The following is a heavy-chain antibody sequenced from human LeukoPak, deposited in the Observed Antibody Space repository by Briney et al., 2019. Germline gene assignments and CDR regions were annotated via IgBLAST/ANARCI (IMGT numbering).Heavy chain of an antibody. CDR3: ARDRGSGWYSGSWFDP. V-gene: IGHV4-39*07. J-gene: IGHJ5*02. CDR2: IYYSGST. CDR1: GGSISSSSYY. Sequence: ASETLSLTCTVSGGSISSSSYYWGWIRQPPGNGLEWIGSIYYSGSTYYNPSLKSRVTISVDTSKNQFSLKLISVTAADTAVYYCARDRGSGWYSGSWFDPWGQGTLVTVSS. D-gene: IGHD6-19*01.